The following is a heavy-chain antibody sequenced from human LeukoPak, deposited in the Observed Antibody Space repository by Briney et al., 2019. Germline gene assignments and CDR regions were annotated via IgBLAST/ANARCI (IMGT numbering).Heavy chain of an antibody. Sequence: GGSLRLSRAPSGLTLTKYAMSWVRPAPRKGLECVSAISDGGSTTYYAESVKGRFTISRDNSKNTLYLQMNSLRAEDTALYYCARAQLGIWYFDLWGRGTLVTVSS. D-gene: IGHD7-27*01. V-gene: IGHV3-23*01. CDR3: ARAQLGIWYFDL. CDR1: GLTLTKYA. J-gene: IGHJ2*01. CDR2: ISDGGSTT.